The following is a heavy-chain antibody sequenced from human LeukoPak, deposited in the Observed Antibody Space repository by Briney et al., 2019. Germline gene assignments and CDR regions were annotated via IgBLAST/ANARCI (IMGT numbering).Heavy chain of an antibody. CDR3: ARLVGDVTTWDC. CDR1: GFIFSNYW. V-gene: IGHV3-7*03. J-gene: IGHJ4*02. CDR2: IKQDESEK. Sequence: GGSLRLSCTASGFIFSNYWMSWVRQAPGKGLEWVASIKQDESEKYYVDSVKGRFTTSRDNAKSSLYLQMNALRGEDTAVYYCARLVGDVTTWDCWGQGTLVTVSS. D-gene: IGHD1-26*01.